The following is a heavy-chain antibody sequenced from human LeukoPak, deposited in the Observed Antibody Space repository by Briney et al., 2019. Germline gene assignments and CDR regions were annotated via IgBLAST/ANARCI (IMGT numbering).Heavy chain of an antibody. Sequence: PGGSLRLSCAASGFTLSSYAMHWVRQAPGKGLEWVAVISYDGSNKYYADSVKGRFTISRDNSKNTLYLQMNSLRAEDTAVYYCARGQWELLLVDYWGQGTLVTVSS. CDR1: GFTLSSYA. J-gene: IGHJ4*02. V-gene: IGHV3-30*04. CDR2: ISYDGSNK. CDR3: ARGQWELLLVDY. D-gene: IGHD1-26*01.